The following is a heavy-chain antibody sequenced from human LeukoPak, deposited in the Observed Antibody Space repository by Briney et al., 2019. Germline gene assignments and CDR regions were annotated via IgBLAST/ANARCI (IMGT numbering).Heavy chain of an antibody. D-gene: IGHD2-21*01. CDR2: IKQDGSEK. CDR1: GFTFSSYW. CDR3: ARDLGPIFSNIWYDAFDI. V-gene: IGHV3-7*01. Sequence: TGRSLRLSCAASGFTFSSYWLTWIRQAPGKGLEWVANIKQDGSEKSYVDSVKGRFIISRDNTKKSLYLQMNSLTAEGTAVYYRARDLGPIFSNIWYDAFDIWGQGTMVTVSS. J-gene: IGHJ3*02.